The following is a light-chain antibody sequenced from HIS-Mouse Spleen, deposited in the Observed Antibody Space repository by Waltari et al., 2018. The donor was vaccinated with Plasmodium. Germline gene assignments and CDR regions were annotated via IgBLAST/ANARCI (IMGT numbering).Light chain of an antibody. V-gene: IGLV2-14*03. CDR1: SSDVGGYNY. J-gene: IGLJ2*01. Sequence: QSALTHPASVSGSPGQSITIPCTGTSSDVGGYNYVSCYQQHPGNAPKLMIYDVSNPRSAGSNGCSGATAGNTASLCIFGVQAEDEADYYCSSYTGSSTLYVVFGGGTKLTVL. CDR3: SSYTGSSTLYVV. CDR2: DVS.